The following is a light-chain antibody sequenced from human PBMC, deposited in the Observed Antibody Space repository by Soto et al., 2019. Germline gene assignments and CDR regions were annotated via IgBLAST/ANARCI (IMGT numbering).Light chain of an antibody. V-gene: IGLV2-14*01. CDR1: SSDVGSYNY. CDR3: WSYTSLSTRV. Sequence: QSALTQPASVSGSPGQSITISCTGTSSDVGSYNYVSWYQQHPGKAPKLMIYEVSNRPSGVSNRFSGSKSGNTASLTISGPPAEQEATSYRWSYTSLSTRVFGGGTQLTVL. J-gene: IGLJ3*02. CDR2: EVS.